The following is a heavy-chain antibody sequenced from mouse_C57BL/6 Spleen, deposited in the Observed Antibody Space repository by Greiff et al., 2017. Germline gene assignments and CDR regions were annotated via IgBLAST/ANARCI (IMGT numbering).Heavy chain of an antibody. J-gene: IGHJ1*03. CDR2: LDPSDSYT. Sequence: QVQLQQPGAELVMPGASVKLSCKASGYTFTSYWMHWVKQRPGQGLEWIGELDPSDSYTNYNQKFKGKSTLTVDKSSSTAYMQLSSLTSEDSAVYYCARGKYSNYDWYFDVWGTGTTVTVSS. D-gene: IGHD2-5*01. CDR3: ARGKYSNYDWYFDV. V-gene: IGHV1-69*01. CDR1: GYTFTSYW.